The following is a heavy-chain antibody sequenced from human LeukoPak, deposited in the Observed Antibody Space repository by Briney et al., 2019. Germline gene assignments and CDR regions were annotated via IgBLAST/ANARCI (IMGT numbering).Heavy chain of an antibody. J-gene: IGHJ6*02. V-gene: IGHV4-39*01. Sequence: PSETLSLTCSVSGGSISSRNYYWGXIRQPXGKKLEWIGSIYYSGGTYYNPSLKSRVTISVDTSKHQFSLKLNSVTAADTAVYYCATRSYYDTSGVYGMDVWGQGTTVTVSS. CDR3: ATRSYYDTSGVYGMDV. CDR2: IYYSGGT. CDR1: GGSISSRNYY. D-gene: IGHD3-22*01.